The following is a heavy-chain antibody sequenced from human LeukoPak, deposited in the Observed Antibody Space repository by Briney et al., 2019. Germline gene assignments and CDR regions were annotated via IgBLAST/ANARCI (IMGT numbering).Heavy chain of an antibody. CDR1: GFTFSSYG. V-gene: IGHV3-15*01. CDR2: IKSKTDGGTT. CDR3: TTEGVNYGFSFDY. D-gene: IGHD3-10*01. J-gene: IGHJ4*02. Sequence: PGGSLRLSCAASGFTFSSYGMHWVRQAPGKGLEWVGRIKSKTDGGTTDYAAPVKGRFTISRDDSKNTLYLQMNSLKTEDTAVYYCTTEGVNYGFSFDYWGQGTLVTVSS.